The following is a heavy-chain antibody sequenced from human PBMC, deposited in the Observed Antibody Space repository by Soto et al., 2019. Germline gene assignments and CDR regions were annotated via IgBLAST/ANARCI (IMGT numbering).Heavy chain of an antibody. V-gene: IGHV4-34*01. J-gene: IGHJ6*02. CDR3: ARHRTYYDFWRGYYRFYYYYGMDV. D-gene: IGHD3-3*01. CDR1: GGSFSGYY. Sequence: PSETLSLTCAVYGGSFSGYYWSWIRQPPGKGLEWIGEINHSGSTNYNPSLKSRVTISVDTSKNQFSLKLSSVTAADTAVYYCARHRTYYDFWRGYYRFYYYYGMDVWGQGTTVTVSS. CDR2: INHSGST.